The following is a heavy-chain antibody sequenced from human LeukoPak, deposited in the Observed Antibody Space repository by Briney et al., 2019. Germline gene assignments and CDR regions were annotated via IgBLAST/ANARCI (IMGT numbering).Heavy chain of an antibody. CDR1: GFTFSSYA. D-gene: IGHD3-16*02. J-gene: IGHJ4*02. CDR2: ISGSGGST. CDR3: ARDSYVWGSYRHYFDY. V-gene: IGHV3-23*01. Sequence: GGSLRLSCAASGFTFSSYAMSWVRQAPGKGLEWVSAISGSGGSTYYADSVKGRFTISRDNSKNTLYLQMNSLRAEDTAVYYCARDSYVWGSYRHYFDYWGQGTLVTVSS.